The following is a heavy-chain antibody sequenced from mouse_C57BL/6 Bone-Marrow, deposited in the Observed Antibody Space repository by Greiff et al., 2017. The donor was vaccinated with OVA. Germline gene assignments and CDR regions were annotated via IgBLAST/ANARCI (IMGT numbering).Heavy chain of an antibody. Sequence: EVHLVESGGGLVQPGGSLKLSCAASGFTFSDYYMYWVRQTPEKRLEWVAYISNGGGSTYSPDTVQGRFTISRDNAKNTLYLQMSRLKSEDTAMYYCARLPPYYGSYYAMDYWGQGTSVTVSS. CDR3: ARLPPYYGSYYAMDY. J-gene: IGHJ4*01. V-gene: IGHV5-12*01. CDR2: ISNGGGST. CDR1: GFTFSDYY. D-gene: IGHD1-1*01.